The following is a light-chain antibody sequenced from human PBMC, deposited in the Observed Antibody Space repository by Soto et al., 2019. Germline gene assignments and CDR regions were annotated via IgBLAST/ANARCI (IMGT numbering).Light chain of an antibody. CDR3: QQYGGSPLT. J-gene: IGKJ4*01. CDR1: QSVSSSS. Sequence: ENVFSNSPGTLALSTGESATLSCRASQSVSSSSLAWYQQKPGQAPRLLFFGVSNRAAGVPDRFGGSGSGTDFTLTISRLEPEDFAVYYCQQYGGSPLTFGGGTKVDIK. V-gene: IGKV3-20*01. CDR2: GVS.